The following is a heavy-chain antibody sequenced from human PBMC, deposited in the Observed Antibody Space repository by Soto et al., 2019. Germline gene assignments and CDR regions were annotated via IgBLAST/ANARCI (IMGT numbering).Heavy chain of an antibody. V-gene: IGHV3-9*01. CDR1: GFTFDDYA. CDR2: ISWNSGSI. D-gene: IGHD4-17*01. J-gene: IGHJ4*02. CDR3: AKDIYGTTVKYYFDY. Sequence: GGSLRLSCAASGFTFDDYAMHWVRQAPGKGLEWVSGISWNSGSIGYADSVKGRFTISRDNANNSLYLQMNSLRAEDTALYYCAKDIYGTTVKYYFDYWGQGTLVTVSS.